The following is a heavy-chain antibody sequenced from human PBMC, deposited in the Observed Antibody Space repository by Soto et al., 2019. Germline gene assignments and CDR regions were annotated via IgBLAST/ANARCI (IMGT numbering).Heavy chain of an antibody. CDR3: AKDMGNYGSWDWYFAL. CDR1: GFTFKNYA. V-gene: IGHV3-9*01. D-gene: IGHD3-10*01. J-gene: IGHJ2*01. Sequence: EVQLVESGGGLVQPGRSLRLSCAASGFTFKNYAMHWVRQAPGKGLEWVSGISWHSANIGYADSVKGRFTISRDNAKKALYLQMNSLRTEDTALYYCAKDMGNYGSWDWYFALWGRGTLVTVSS. CDR2: ISWHSANI.